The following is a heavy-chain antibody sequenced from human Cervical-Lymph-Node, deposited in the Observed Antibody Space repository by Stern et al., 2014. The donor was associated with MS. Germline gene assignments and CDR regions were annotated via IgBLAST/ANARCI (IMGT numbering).Heavy chain of an antibody. CDR2: INPNSGGT. Sequence: VQLVQSGAEVKKPGASVKVSCKASGYSFTGYDMHWVRQAPGQGLEWRGRINPNSGGTNYEQKFEGRVTMTRDTSINTAYMELSSLRSDDTAVYYRATVGTSDYWGQGTLVTVSS. CDR3: ATVGTSDY. V-gene: IGHV1-2*06. J-gene: IGHJ4*02. CDR1: GYSFTGYD.